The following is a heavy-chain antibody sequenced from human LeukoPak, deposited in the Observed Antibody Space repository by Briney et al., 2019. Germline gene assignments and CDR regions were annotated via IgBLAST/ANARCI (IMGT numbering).Heavy chain of an antibody. CDR1: GFTFSDYY. Sequence: PGGSLRLSCTASGFTFSDYYMSWIRQTPGKGLEWLSYISTRDNTIQYADSVKGRFTISRDNANNSVFLQMNNLRAEDSAIYYCAGGAGVAAGTGFDYWGQGTLVTVSS. CDR3: AGGAGVAAGTGFDY. V-gene: IGHV3-11*01. J-gene: IGHJ4*02. D-gene: IGHD6-13*01. CDR2: ISTRDNTI.